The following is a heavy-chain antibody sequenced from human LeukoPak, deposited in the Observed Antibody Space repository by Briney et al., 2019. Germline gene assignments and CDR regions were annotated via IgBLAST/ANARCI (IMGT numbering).Heavy chain of an antibody. CDR1: GYTFTSYG. Sequence: ASVKVSCKASGYTFTSYGISWVRQAPGQGLEWMGWISAYNGNTNYAQKLQGRVTMTTDTSTSTAYMELRSMSSDDTAGYYCARDTELLWFGESPRGCFDPWGQGTLVTVSS. D-gene: IGHD3-10*01. CDR2: ISAYNGNT. CDR3: ARDTELLWFGESPRGCFDP. J-gene: IGHJ5*02. V-gene: IGHV1-18*01.